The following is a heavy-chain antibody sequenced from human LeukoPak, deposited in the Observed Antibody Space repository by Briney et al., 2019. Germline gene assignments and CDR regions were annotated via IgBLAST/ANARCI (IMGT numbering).Heavy chain of an antibody. Sequence: SQTLSLTCTVSGGSISSGGYYWSWIRQHPGKGLEWIGYIYYSGSTYYNPSLKSRVTISVDTSKNQFSLKLSSVTAADTAVYYCARDPMVRGVTSHYYYYGMDVWGQGTTVTVSS. V-gene: IGHV4-31*03. J-gene: IGHJ6*02. CDR1: GGSISSGGYY. D-gene: IGHD3-10*01. CDR3: ARDPMVRGVTSHYYYYGMDV. CDR2: IYYSGST.